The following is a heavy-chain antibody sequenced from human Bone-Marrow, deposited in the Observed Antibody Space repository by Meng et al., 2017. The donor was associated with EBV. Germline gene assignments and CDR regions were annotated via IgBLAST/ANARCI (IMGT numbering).Heavy chain of an antibody. CDR3: ASESGRGFTPDY. CDR1: GGTFSSYA. J-gene: IGHJ4*02. CDR2: LIPMSGAP. V-gene: IGHV1-69*01. D-gene: IGHD3-10*01. Sequence: QVQLVQSGGEVKKPWASVKVSCKASGGTFSSYASSWVRQAPGQGLVWLGGLIPMSGAPYYAQNFQGRVTITADESTSTHYMELSNLRSEDTAMYYCASESGRGFTPDYWGQGTLVTVSS.